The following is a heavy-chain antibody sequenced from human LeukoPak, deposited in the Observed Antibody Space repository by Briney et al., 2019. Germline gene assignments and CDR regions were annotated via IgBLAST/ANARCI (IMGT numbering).Heavy chain of an antibody. V-gene: IGHV4-59*12. J-gene: IGHJ4*02. Sequence: SETLSLTCTVSGGSISSYYWSWIRQPPGKGLEWIGYIYYSGSTNYNPSLKSRVTISVDTSKNQFSLKLSSVTAADTAVYYCARASGGGYSSFDYWGQGALVTVSS. CDR3: ARASGGGYSSFDY. CDR2: IYYSGST. CDR1: GGSISSYY. D-gene: IGHD2-15*01.